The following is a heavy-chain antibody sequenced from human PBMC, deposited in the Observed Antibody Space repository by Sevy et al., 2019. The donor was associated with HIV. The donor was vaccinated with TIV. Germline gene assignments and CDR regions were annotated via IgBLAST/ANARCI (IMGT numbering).Heavy chain of an antibody. J-gene: IGHJ4*02. V-gene: IGHV3-7*01. CDR3: VRAIAAHDSF. CDR2: VKQDGSVK. Sequence: GGSRLSCAASGFSINSYWMSWVRQTPGKGLEWVANVKQDGSVKYYVDSVKGRFTISRDNVRNLVYLQMNSLRVEDTALYYCVRAIAAHDSFWGQGTLVTVSS. CDR1: GFSINSYW. D-gene: IGHD6-13*01.